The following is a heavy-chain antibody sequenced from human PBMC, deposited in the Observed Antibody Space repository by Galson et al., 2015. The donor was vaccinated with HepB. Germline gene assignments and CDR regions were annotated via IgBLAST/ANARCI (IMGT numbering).Heavy chain of an antibody. CDR3: AREHGYCSSTSCYPDAFDI. V-gene: IGHV3-33*01. J-gene: IGHJ3*02. Sequence: SLRLSCAASGSTLSSYGMHWVRQAPGKGLEWVAVIWYDGSNKYYADSVKGRFTISRDNSKNTLHLLMNSLRAEDTAVYYCAREHGYCSSTSCYPDAFDIWGQGTMVTVSS. CDR2: IWYDGSNK. CDR1: GSTLSSYG. D-gene: IGHD2-2*03.